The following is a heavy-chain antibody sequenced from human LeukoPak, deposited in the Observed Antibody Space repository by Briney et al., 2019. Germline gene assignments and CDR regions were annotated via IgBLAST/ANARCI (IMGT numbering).Heavy chain of an antibody. CDR3: AKEGRYSSSWYSPSLDY. J-gene: IGHJ4*02. Sequence: GGSLRLSCAASGFTFSNYAMNWVRQAPGKGLEWVSAMSSSDDGRYYADSVKGRFTISRDNSKNTLYLQMNSLRAEDTAVYYCAKEGRYSSSWYSPSLDYWGQGTLVTVSS. V-gene: IGHV3-23*01. CDR1: GFTFSNYA. D-gene: IGHD6-13*01. CDR2: MSSSDDGR.